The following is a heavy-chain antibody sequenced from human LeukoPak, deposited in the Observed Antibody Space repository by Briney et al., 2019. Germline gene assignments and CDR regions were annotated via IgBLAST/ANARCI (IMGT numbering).Heavy chain of an antibody. CDR3: ARDKLCLGELSLYDQ. CDR2: MNPNSGGT. D-gene: IGHD3-16*02. V-gene: IGHV1-2*02. J-gene: IGHJ5*02. CDR1: GYTLTGYY. Sequence: DSVTVSCKASGYTLTGYYMHWVRQAPGQGIEWMGWMNPNSGGTKYAQKFQGRVTMTRDTSISTAYMELSRLRSDDTAMYYCARDKLCLGELSLYDQWGQGTLVTVFS.